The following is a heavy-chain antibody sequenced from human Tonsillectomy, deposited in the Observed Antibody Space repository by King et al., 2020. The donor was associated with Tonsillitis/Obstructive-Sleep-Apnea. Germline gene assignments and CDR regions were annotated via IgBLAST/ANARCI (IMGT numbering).Heavy chain of an antibody. V-gene: IGHV3-7*03. CDR3: ARDQGYSGYDPIFDY. Sequence: VQLVESGGGLVQPGGSLRLSCAASGFTFSSYWMSWVRQAPGKGLEWVANIKQDGSEKYYVDSVKGRFTISRDNAKNSLYLQMNSLRAEDTAVYYCARDQGYSGYDPIFDYWGQGTLVTVSS. CDR2: IKQDGSEK. D-gene: IGHD5-12*01. CDR1: GFTFSSYW. J-gene: IGHJ4*02.